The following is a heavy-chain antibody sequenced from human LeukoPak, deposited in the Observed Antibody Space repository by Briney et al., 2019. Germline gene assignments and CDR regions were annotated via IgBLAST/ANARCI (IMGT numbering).Heavy chain of an antibody. CDR3: ARASGTTGGY. D-gene: IGHD4-17*01. J-gene: IGHJ4*02. Sequence: GGSLRLSCAASGFTFSSYAMHWVRQAPGKGLEWVAVISYDGSNKYYADSVKGRFTISRDNSKNTLYLQMNSLRAEDTAVYYCARASGTTGGYWGQGTLVTVSS. CDR1: GFTFSSYA. CDR2: ISYDGSNK. V-gene: IGHV3-30*04.